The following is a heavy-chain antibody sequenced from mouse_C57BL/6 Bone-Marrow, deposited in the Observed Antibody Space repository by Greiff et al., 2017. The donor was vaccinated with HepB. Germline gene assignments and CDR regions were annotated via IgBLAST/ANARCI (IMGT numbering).Heavy chain of an antibody. D-gene: IGHD1-1*01. V-gene: IGHV5-16*01. CDR1: GFTFSDYY. CDR2: INYDGSST. Sequence: EVKLVESEGGLVQPGSSMKLSCTASGFTFSDYYMAWVRQVPEKGLEWVANINYDGSSTYYLDSLKSRFIISRDNAKNILYLQMSSLKSEDTATYYCARDLGYGSSLSYWGQGTLVTVSA. J-gene: IGHJ3*01. CDR3: ARDLGYGSSLSY.